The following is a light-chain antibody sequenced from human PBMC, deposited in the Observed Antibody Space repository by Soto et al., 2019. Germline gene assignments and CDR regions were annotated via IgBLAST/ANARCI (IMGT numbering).Light chain of an antibody. V-gene: IGLV2-23*02. Sequence: QSVLTQPASVSGSPGQSITISCTGTRSDVGSYNSIAWYQQHPGKAPRVVLFEVTKRPSGISDRFSGSKSGYTASLTISGLQAEDEADYFCFSYAGNSIWLFGGGTKLTVL. CDR2: EVT. J-gene: IGLJ2*01. CDR3: FSYAGNSIWL. CDR1: RSDVGSYNS.